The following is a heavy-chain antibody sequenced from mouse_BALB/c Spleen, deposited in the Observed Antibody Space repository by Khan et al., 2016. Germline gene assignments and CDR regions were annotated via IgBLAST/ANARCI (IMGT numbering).Heavy chain of an antibody. V-gene: IGHV3-2*02. J-gene: IGHJ2*01. CDR3: ARGRGIFDY. CDR2: ISYSGSP. CDR1: GYSITSDYA. Sequence: EVQLQESGPGLVKPSQSLSLTCTVTGYSITSDYAWNWIRQFPGNKLEWMGDISYSGSPCYNPSLKSRISITRDTSKNQFFLQLNSVTTEDTATYYCARGRGIFDYWGQGTTLTVSS.